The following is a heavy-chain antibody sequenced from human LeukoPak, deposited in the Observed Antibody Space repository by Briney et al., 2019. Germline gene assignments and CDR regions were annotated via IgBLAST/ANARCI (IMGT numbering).Heavy chain of an antibody. V-gene: IGHV3-30*03. D-gene: IGHD3-3*01. CDR2: ITYDGSNK. J-gene: IGHJ3*02. Sequence: GGSLRLSCAASGFTFSSYGMHWVRQAPGKGLEWVAVITYDGSNKYYADSVKGRFTISRDNSKNTLYLQMNSLRAEDTAVYYCASSTIFGAFDIWGQGTMVTVSS. CDR3: ASSTIFGAFDI. CDR1: GFTFSSYG.